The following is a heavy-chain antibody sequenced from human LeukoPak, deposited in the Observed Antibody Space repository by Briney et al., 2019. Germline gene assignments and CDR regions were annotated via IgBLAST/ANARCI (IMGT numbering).Heavy chain of an antibody. V-gene: IGHV7-4-1*02. J-gene: IGHJ4*02. CDR2: INTNTGNP. Sequence: GASVKVSCKASGYTFTSYAMNWVRQAPGQGLEWMGWINTNTGNPTYAQGFTGRFVFSLDTSVSTAYLQISSLKAEDTAVYYCARAGVTMVRGVIITTYFDYWGQGTLVTVSS. CDR1: GYTFTSYA. CDR3: ARAGVTMVRGVIITTYFDY. D-gene: IGHD3-10*01.